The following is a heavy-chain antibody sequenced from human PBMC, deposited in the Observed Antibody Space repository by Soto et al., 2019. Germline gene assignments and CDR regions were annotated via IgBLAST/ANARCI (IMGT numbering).Heavy chain of an antibody. V-gene: IGHV4-31*03. CDR1: GGSISSGGYY. CDR2: IYYSGST. CDR3: ARGVTMVRGVIHTPYFDY. D-gene: IGHD3-10*01. J-gene: IGHJ4*02. Sequence: SETLSLTCTVSGGSISSGGYYWSWIRQHPGKGLEWIGYIYYSGSTYYNPSLKSRLTISVDTSKNQFSLKLSSVTAADTAVYYCARGVTMVRGVIHTPYFDYWGQGTLVT.